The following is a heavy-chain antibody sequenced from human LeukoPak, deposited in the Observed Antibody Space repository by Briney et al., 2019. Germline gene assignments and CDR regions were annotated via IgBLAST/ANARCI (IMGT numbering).Heavy chain of an antibody. J-gene: IGHJ6*03. D-gene: IGHD4-17*01. CDR3: ARSPATVTTLDNYYYYMDV. Sequence: ASVKVSCKASGYTFTGYYMHWVRQAPGQGLEWMGWINPNSGGTNYAQKFQGRVTMTRDTSISTAYMGLSRLRSDDRAVYYCARSPATVTTLDNYYYYMDVWGKGTTVTISS. CDR1: GYTFTGYY. V-gene: IGHV1-2*02. CDR2: INPNSGGT.